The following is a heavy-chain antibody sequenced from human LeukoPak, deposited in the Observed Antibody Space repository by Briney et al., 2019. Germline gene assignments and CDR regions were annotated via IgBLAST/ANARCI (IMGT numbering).Heavy chain of an antibody. D-gene: IGHD3-22*01. J-gene: IGHJ6*03. CDR1: GGTFSSYA. Sequence: GASVKVSSKASGGTFSSYAISWVRQAPGQGLEWMGGIIPIFRTANYAQKFQGRVTITADESTSTAYMELSSLRSEDTAVYYCARSSVKGGYAYYYYYYMDVWGKGTTVTVSS. CDR3: ARSSVKGGYAYYYYYYMDV. V-gene: IGHV1-69*13. CDR2: IIPIFRTA.